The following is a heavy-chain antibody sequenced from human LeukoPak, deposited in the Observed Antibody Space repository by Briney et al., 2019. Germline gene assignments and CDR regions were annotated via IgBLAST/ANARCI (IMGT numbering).Heavy chain of an antibody. V-gene: IGHV3-9*01. CDR2: ISWNSGNI. D-gene: IGHD2-2*01. CDR3: ARDSIEDIVVVPAYYYYYMDV. CDR1: GFTFDDYA. Sequence: PGGSLRLSCAASGFTFDDYAMQWVRQAPGKGLEWVSGISWNSGNIDYADSVKGRFTISRDNAKNSLYLQMNSLRAEDTAVYYCARDSIEDIVVVPAYYYYYMDVWGKGTTVTVSS. J-gene: IGHJ6*03.